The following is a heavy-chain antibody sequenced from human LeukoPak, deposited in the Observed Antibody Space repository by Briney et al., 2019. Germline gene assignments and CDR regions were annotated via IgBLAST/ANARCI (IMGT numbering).Heavy chain of an antibody. Sequence: GGSLRLSCAASGFTFSSYAMHWVRQAPGKGLEWVAVISYDGSNKHYADSVKGRFTISRENSKNTLYLQMNSLRAEDTAVYYCARVNWNYAFDYWGQGTLVTVSS. V-gene: IGHV3-30*04. D-gene: IGHD1-7*01. J-gene: IGHJ4*02. CDR2: ISYDGSNK. CDR1: GFTFSSYA. CDR3: ARVNWNYAFDY.